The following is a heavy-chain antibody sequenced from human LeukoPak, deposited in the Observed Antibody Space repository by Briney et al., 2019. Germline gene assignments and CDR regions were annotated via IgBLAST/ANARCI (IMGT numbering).Heavy chain of an antibody. CDR2: IKQEGSEK. CDR3: ARESLDYNEGYDY. CDR1: GLTFSRYW. D-gene: IGHD4-11*01. J-gene: IGHJ4*02. V-gene: IGHV3-7*01. Sequence: GGSLRLSCAASGLTFSRYWMSWVRQAPGKGLEWVANIKQEGSEKYYVDSVKGRFTISRDNAKNSLYLQMNSLRAEDTAVYYCARESLDYNEGYDYWGQGTLVTVSS.